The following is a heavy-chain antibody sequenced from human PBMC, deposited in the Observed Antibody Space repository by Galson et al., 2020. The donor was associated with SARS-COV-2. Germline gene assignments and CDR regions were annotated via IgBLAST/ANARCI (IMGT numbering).Heavy chain of an antibody. CDR2: IYPGDSDT. CDR3: ARAGGTVTTLDYIDY. V-gene: IGHV5-51*01. J-gene: IGHJ4*02. D-gene: IGHD4-17*01. Sequence: HGESLKISCKGSGYIFTSYWIAWVRQMPGKGLEWMGIIYPGDSDTRYSPSFQGQVIISADKSISTAYLQWSSLKASDTAMYYCARAGGTVTTLDYIDYWGQGTQVTVSS. CDR1: GYIFTSYW.